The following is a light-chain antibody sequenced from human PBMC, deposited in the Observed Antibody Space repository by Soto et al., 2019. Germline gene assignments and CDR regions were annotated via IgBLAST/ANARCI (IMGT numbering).Light chain of an antibody. Sequence: SVLTQPPSASGSPGQSVTIFCTGTSSDVGGYNFVSWYQHHPGKAPKLMLYEVSKRPSGVPDRFSGSKSGNTASLTVSGLQAEDEADYYCSSYAGSTYVFGTGTKVTVL. J-gene: IGLJ1*01. V-gene: IGLV2-8*01. CDR1: SSDVGGYNF. CDR3: SSYAGSTYV. CDR2: EVS.